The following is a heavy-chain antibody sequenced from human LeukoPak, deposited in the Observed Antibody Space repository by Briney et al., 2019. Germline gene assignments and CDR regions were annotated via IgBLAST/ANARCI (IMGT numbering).Heavy chain of an antibody. CDR2: IYYSGST. J-gene: IGHJ4*02. D-gene: IGHD3-22*01. V-gene: IGHV4-39*01. Sequence: SETLSLTCTVSGGSISSSSYYWGWIRQPPGKGLEWIGNIYYSGSTYYNPSLKSRVTISVDTSKNRFSLKLSSVTAADTAVYYCARRDSSGYYYVRAYFDYWGQGTLVTVSS. CDR3: ARRDSSGYYYVRAYFDY. CDR1: GGSISSSSYY.